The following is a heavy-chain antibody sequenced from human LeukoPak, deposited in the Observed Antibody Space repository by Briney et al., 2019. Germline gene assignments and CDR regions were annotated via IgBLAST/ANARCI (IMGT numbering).Heavy chain of an antibody. CDR2: ISPDGSQT. J-gene: IGHJ4*02. CDR1: GFTFSTYG. Sequence: GSSLRLSCAASGFTFSTYGMHWVRQAPGKGLEWVAVISPDGSQTHYADSVKGRFTISRDNSKNTLYVQVTSLRAEDTAVYYCAKYYGGYGALDSWGQGTLVTVSS. D-gene: IGHD4-17*01. V-gene: IGHV3-30*18. CDR3: AKYYGGYGALDS.